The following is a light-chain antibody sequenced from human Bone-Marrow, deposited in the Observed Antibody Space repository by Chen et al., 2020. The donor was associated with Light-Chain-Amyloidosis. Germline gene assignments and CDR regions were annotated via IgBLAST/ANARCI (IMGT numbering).Light chain of an antibody. V-gene: IGLV2-14*01. CDR1: SSDVGGYNF. Sequence: QSALTPPASVSGSPGQAITFPCTGTSSDVGGYNFGSWYHEHPGKAHKLMIYDVSNRPSGVSNRCSGSKSGNTASLTISGLQAEEEADYYCSSYTSSSTLEFGGGTKLTVL. CDR3: SSYTSSSTLE. CDR2: DVS. J-gene: IGLJ3*02.